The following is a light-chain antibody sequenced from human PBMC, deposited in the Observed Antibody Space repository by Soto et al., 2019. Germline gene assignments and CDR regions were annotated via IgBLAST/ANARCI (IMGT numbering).Light chain of an antibody. CDR1: QSVSSN. Sequence: EIVMTQSPATLSVSPGERATLSCRASQSVSSNLAWYQQKPGQAPRLLIYGASTRATGIPARFSGSGSGTEFTLTISSLQSEDFAVDDCQQYNNWPWFPRQYTFGQGTKLEIK. J-gene: IGKJ2*01. CDR2: GAS. V-gene: IGKV3-15*01. CDR3: QQYNNWPWFPRQYT.